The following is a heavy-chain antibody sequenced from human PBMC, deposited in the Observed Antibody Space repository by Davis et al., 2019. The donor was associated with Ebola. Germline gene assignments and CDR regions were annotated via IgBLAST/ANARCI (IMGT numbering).Heavy chain of an antibody. V-gene: IGHV1-69*04. Sequence: AASVKVSCKASGGTFSTYAIDWVRQAPGQGLEWMGRIIPMLGIPNYAQKFQGRVTITRDTSASTAYMELSSLRSEDTAVYYCARGVLGGDYLFDYWGQGTLVTVSS. J-gene: IGHJ4*02. CDR2: IIPMLGIP. D-gene: IGHD4-17*01. CDR3: ARGVLGGDYLFDY. CDR1: GGTFSTYA.